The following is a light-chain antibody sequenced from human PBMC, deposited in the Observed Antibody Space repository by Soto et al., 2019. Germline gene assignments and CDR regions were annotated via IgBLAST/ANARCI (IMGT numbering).Light chain of an antibody. Sequence: QSALTQPASVAGSPGQSITISCTGTSSDVGGYNYVSWYQQHPGKGPKLMIYDVSTRPSGVSNRFSGSKSGNTASLSISGLHPEDEADYYCSSYTSSRTLAFGGGTKLTVL. V-gene: IGLV2-14*01. CDR2: DVS. CDR1: SSDVGGYNY. CDR3: SSYTSSRTLA. J-gene: IGLJ2*01.